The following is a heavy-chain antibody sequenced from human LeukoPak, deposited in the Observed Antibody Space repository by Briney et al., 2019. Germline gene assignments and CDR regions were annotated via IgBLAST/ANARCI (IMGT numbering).Heavy chain of an antibody. CDR1: GYTFTGYY. Sequence: ASVKVSCKASGYTFTGYYMHWVRQAPGQGLEWMGWINPNSGGTNYAQKFQGRVTMTRDTSVSTAYMELSGLGSDDTAVYFCARAWYSGSLYWGQGTLVTVSS. CDR2: INPNSGGT. D-gene: IGHD1-26*01. V-gene: IGHV1-2*02. J-gene: IGHJ4*02. CDR3: ARAWYSGSLY.